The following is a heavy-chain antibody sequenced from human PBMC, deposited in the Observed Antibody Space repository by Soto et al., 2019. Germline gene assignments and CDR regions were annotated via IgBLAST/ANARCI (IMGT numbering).Heavy chain of an antibody. CDR2: ISYDGSNK. CDR1: GFTFSSYG. CDR3: AKDFGDYYYYFDY. D-gene: IGHD3-22*01. J-gene: IGHJ4*02. V-gene: IGHV3-30*18. Sequence: SLRLSCAASGFTFSSYGMHWVRQAPGKGLEWVAVISYDGSNKYYADSVKGRFTISRDNSKNTLYLQMNSLRAEDTAVYYCAKDFGDYYYYFDYWGQGTLVTVSS.